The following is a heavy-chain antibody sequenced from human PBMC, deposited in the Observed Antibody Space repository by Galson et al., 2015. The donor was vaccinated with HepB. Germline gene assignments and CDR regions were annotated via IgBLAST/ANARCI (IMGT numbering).Heavy chain of an antibody. CDR2: IWYDGSNK. CDR1: GFIFSNYG. Sequence: SLRLSCAGSGFIFSNYGMHWVRQAPGKGLEWVAVIWYDGSNKFYGDSVKGRFTISRDNSKNTVFLEMKSLRVEDTSVYYCARAGREELDYDDSSGFMFHGIDVWGQATTVSVSS. CDR3: ARAGREELDYDDSSGFMFHGIDV. V-gene: IGHV3-33*01. D-gene: IGHD3-22*01. J-gene: IGHJ6*02.